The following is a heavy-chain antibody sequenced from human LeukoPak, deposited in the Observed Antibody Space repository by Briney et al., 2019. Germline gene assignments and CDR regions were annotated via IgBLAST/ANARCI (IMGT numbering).Heavy chain of an antibody. CDR3: ARDLRRPGVVPAAIGYYYYGMDV. CDR2: IYSGGST. D-gene: IGHD2-2*02. V-gene: IGHV3-53*01. J-gene: IGHJ6*02. CDR1: GFTVSSNY. Sequence: GGSLRLSCAASGFTVSSNYMSWVRQAPGKGLEWVSVIYSGGSTYYADSVKGRFTISRDNSKNTLHLQMNSLRAEDTAVYYCARDLRRPGVVPAAIGYYYYGMDVWGQGTTVTVSS.